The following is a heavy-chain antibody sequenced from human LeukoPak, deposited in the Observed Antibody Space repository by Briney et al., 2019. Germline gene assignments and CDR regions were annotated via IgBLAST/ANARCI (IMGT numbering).Heavy chain of an antibody. CDR2: IYDSGST. Sequence: SETLSLTCTVSGGSISTYYWYWIRQPPGKGLEWIGYIYDSGSTNYNPSLASRVTISMDTSKNQFSLELSSVTAADTAVYYCARDGAPYGSGSSWFDPWGQGTLVTVSS. D-gene: IGHD3-10*01. CDR1: GGSISTYY. CDR3: ARDGAPYGSGSSWFDP. V-gene: IGHV4-59*01. J-gene: IGHJ5*02.